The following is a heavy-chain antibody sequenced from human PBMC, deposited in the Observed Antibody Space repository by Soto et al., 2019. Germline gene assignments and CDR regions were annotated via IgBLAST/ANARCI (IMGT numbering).Heavy chain of an antibody. CDR2: ISGSGSNT. CDR1: GFTFSNYA. J-gene: IGHJ4*02. D-gene: IGHD3-10*01. V-gene: IGHV3-23*01. Sequence: EVPLLESGGGLVQPGGSLRLSCAASGFTFSNYAMIWVRQAPGKGLQWVSSISGSGSNTFYADSVKGRFTISRDNFKKTLYLQMNSLRADDTAIYYCAKDFPMVRGVIVAQPYFFDSWGQGTLVTVSS. CDR3: AKDFPMVRGVIVAQPYFFDS.